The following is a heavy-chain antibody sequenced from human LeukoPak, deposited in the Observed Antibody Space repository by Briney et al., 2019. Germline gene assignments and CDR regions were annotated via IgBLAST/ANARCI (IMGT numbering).Heavy chain of an antibody. V-gene: IGHV1-2*02. CDR1: GYTFTCYY. CDR3: ARGGPEGSGYSYGTHDY. CDR2: INPNSGGT. D-gene: IGHD5-18*01. Sequence: ASVKVSCKASGYTFTCYYLHWVRQAPGQGLEWMGWINPNSGGTNYAQKFQGRVTMTRDTSISTAYMELSRLRSDDTAVYYCARGGPEGSGYSYGTHDYWGQGTLVTVSS. J-gene: IGHJ4*02.